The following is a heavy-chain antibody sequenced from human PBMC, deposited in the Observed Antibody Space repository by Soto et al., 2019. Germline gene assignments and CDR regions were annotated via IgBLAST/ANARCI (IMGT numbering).Heavy chain of an antibody. J-gene: IGHJ5*02. V-gene: IGHV3-74*01. Sequence: EVQLVESGGGLVQPGGSLRISCAASGFTFSTYWMNWVRQAPGKGLVCVSGINPDGSSTDYADSVEGRFTITRDKAKITLYLHMTSLRAEDTAVYYCARSNWFDPWGQGALVTVSS. CDR3: ARSNWFDP. CDR1: GFTFSTYW. CDR2: INPDGSST.